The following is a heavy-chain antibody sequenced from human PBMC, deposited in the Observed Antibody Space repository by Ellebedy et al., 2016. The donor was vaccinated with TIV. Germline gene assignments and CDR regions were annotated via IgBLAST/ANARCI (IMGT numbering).Heavy chain of an antibody. D-gene: IGHD3-3*01. J-gene: IGHJ4*02. CDR3: ARATPNFGIGPGDY. CDR1: GFTFSSYS. Sequence: PGGSLRLSCAASGFTFSSYSMNWVRQAPGKGLEWVSSISSSSSYIYYADSVKGRFTISRDNAKNSLYLQMNSLRAEDTAVYYCARATPNFGIGPGDYWGQGTLVTVSS. CDR2: ISSSSSYI. V-gene: IGHV3-21*01.